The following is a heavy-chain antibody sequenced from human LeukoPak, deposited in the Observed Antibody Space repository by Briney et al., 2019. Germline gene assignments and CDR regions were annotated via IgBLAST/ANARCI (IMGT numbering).Heavy chain of an antibody. Sequence: PGGSLRLSCAASGFTVSGNYMSWVRQSPQKGLEWVSLIYSGTKTYYADSVKGRFTISRDNSKNTLYLQMNSLRAEDTAVYYCARVRVSTAHPIDYWGQGTLVTVSS. CDR1: GFTVSGNY. D-gene: IGHD6-6*01. V-gene: IGHV3-66*01. J-gene: IGHJ4*02. CDR3: ARVRVSTAHPIDY. CDR2: IYSGTKT.